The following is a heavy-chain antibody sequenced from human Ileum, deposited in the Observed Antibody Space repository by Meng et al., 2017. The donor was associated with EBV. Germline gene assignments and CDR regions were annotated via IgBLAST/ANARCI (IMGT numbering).Heavy chain of an antibody. D-gene: IGHD1-26*01. J-gene: IGHJ4*02. Sequence: VSLQEGGPGRGQPSESRSLPLYIFGGSVISGVWWSSVRQPPGKGLEWIGKIYPTGPTYYNPSLKGRVSISIDKSKNQLSLKLNSVTAADTAVYYCVRGGTYYLSYWGQGSLVTVSS. V-gene: IGHV4/OR15-8*02. CDR1: GGSVISGVW. CDR3: VRGGTYYLSY. CDR2: IYPTGPT.